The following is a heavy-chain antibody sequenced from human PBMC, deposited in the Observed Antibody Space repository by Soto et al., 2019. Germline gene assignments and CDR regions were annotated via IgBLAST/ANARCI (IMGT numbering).Heavy chain of an antibody. J-gene: IGHJ6*02. Sequence: QVQLQESGPGLVKPSQTLSLTCTVSGGSISSGGDYWSCIRQHPGKGLEWIGYIYYSGSTYYNPSLKSRVTLSVDTSKNHFSLKLSSVTAADTAVYYCARDTPYYYYGMDVWGQGTTVTVSS. V-gene: IGHV4-31*03. CDR2: IYYSGST. D-gene: IGHD2-15*01. CDR3: ARDTPYYYYGMDV. CDR1: GGSISSGGDY.